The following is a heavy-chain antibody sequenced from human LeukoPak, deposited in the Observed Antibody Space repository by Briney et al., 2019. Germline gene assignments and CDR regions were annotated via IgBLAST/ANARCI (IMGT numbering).Heavy chain of an antibody. CDR2: INHSGST. D-gene: IGHD6-19*01. CDR3: ARSAYSSGWYAVYYFDY. CDR1: GGSICSGPYY. V-gene: IGHV4-39*07. Sequence: SETLSPTCTVSGGSICSGPYYSSWIRQPPGKGLEWIGEINHSGSTNYNPSLKSRVTISVDTSKNQFSLKLSSVTAADTAVYYCARSAYSSGWYAVYYFDYWGQGTLVTVSS. J-gene: IGHJ4*02.